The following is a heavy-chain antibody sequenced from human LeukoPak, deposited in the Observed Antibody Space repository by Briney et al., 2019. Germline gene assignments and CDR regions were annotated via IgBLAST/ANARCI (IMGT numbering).Heavy chain of an antibody. D-gene: IGHD2-15*01. V-gene: IGHV4-34*01. CDR3: ARATPYCSGGSCYDVASFLYFDY. CDR2: INHSGST. CDR1: GGSFSGYY. J-gene: IGHJ4*02. Sequence: SETLSLTCAVYGGSFSGYYWSWIRQPPGKGLEWIGEINHSGSTNYNPSLKSRVTISVDTSKNQFSLKLSSVTAADTAVYYCARATPYCSGGSCYDVASFLYFDYWGQGTLVTVPS.